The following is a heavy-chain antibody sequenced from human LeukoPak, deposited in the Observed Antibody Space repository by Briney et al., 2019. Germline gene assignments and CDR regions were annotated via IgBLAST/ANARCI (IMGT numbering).Heavy chain of an antibody. J-gene: IGHJ6*02. CDR2: IYTSGST. CDR1: GGSISSGSYY. Sequence: SQTLSLTCTVSGGSISSGSYYWSWIRQPAGKGLEWIGRIYTSGSTNYNPSLKSRVTISVDTSKSQFSLKLSSVTAADTAVYYCARGEILEWHKTEYYYGMDVWGQGTTVTVSS. D-gene: IGHD3-3*01. V-gene: IGHV4-61*02. CDR3: ARGEILEWHKTEYYYGMDV.